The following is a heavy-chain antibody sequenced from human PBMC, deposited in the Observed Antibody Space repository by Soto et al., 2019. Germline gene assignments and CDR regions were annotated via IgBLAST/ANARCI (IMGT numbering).Heavy chain of an antibody. CDR2: MNPSTGNT. J-gene: IGHJ5*02. CDR1: GYTFTSYD. D-gene: IGHD6-19*01. V-gene: IGHV1-8*01. CDR3: ARGRIIVAGGFDP. Sequence: QVQLVQSGAEVKKPGASVKVSCKASGYTFTSYDIIWVRQATGQGREWMGWMNPSTGNTDSAEKFQGRLTMTRNTSISTVYMELSSLSFEDTALYYCARGRIIVAGGFDPWGQGTLVTVSS.